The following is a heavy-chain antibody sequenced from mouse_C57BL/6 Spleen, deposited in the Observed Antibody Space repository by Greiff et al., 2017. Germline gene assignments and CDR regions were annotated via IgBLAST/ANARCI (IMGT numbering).Heavy chain of an antibody. CDR3: TRVGILSDY. Sequence: VKLQESGAELVRPGASVTLSCKASGYTFTDYEMHWVKQTPVHGLEWIGAIDPETGGTAYNQKFKGKAILTADKSSSTAYMELRSLTSEDSAVYYCTRVGILSDYWGQGTTLTVSS. CDR2: IDPETGGT. CDR1: GYTFTDYE. D-gene: IGHD1-1*02. J-gene: IGHJ2*01. V-gene: IGHV1-15*01.